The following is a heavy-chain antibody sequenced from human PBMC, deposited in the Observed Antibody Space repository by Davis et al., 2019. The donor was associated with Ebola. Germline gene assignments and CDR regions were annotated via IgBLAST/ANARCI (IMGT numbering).Heavy chain of an antibody. CDR3: AILPFGGKDGAFEM. J-gene: IGHJ3*02. D-gene: IGHD4-23*01. Sequence: AASVKVSCKVSGYTLIVFSIHWVRQAPGKGPEWLGGFDPEDGKTVYAQNFRDRVTVTEDTSTDTVHMDLSGLRSDDTAVYYCAILPFGGKDGAFEMWGQGTMVTVSS. CDR1: GYTLIVFS. V-gene: IGHV1-24*01. CDR2: FDPEDGKT.